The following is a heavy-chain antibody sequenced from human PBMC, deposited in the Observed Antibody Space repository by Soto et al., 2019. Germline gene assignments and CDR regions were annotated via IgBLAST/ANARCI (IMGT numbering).Heavy chain of an antibody. Sequence: XSVKVACTTSGYTFTSNRLSWVRRAPGQGLEWMGWISPHNGNAKYAQKFQDRVTMTADTAASTVYMELRSLRSDESAVFYCARDRSGWYEFWGQGTLVNV. V-gene: IGHV1-18*01. J-gene: IGHJ4*02. CDR2: ISPHNGNA. CDR3: ARDRSGWYEF. CDR1: GYTFTSNR. D-gene: IGHD6-19*01.